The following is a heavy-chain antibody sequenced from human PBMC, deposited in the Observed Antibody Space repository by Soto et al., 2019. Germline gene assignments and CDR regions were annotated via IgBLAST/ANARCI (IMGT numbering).Heavy chain of an antibody. J-gene: IGHJ6*03. D-gene: IGHD4-4*01. CDR1: GFTFSSYW. Sequence: GGSLRLSCAASGFTFSSYWMSWVRQAPGKGLEWVANIKQDGSEKYYVDSVKGRFTISRDNAKNSLYLQMNSLRAEDTAVYYCASLVSVTASLSYYYYMDVWGKGTTVTVSS. CDR3: ASLVSVTASLSYYYYMDV. CDR2: IKQDGSEK. V-gene: IGHV3-7*01.